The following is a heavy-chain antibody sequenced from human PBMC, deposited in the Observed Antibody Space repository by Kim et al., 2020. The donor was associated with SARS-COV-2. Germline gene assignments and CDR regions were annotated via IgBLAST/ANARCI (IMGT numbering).Heavy chain of an antibody. CDR2: IYYSGST. D-gene: IGHD1-1*01. CDR3: AREWNGEGDGMDV. Sequence: SETLSLTCTVSGGSISSYYWSWIRQPPGKGLEWIGYIYYSGSTNYNPSLKSRVTISVDTSKNQFSLKLSPVTAADTAVYYCAREWNGEGDGMDVWGQGTTVTVSS. V-gene: IGHV4-59*01. J-gene: IGHJ6*02. CDR1: GGSISSYY.